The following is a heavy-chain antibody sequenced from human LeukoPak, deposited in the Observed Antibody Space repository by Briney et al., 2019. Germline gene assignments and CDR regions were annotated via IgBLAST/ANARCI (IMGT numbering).Heavy chain of an antibody. Sequence: PGGSLRLSCAASGFTFRSYAIYWVRQAPGKGLEWVSGISDSGGDTYFADSVKDRFTISRDNSKNTVFLQMDRLRAEDTAVYYCAKTTAGYSSGRYPGWPVDYWGQGTLVTVSS. CDR1: GFTFRSYA. CDR3: AKTTAGYSSGRYPGWPVDY. V-gene: IGHV3-23*01. J-gene: IGHJ4*02. D-gene: IGHD6-19*01. CDR2: ISDSGGDT.